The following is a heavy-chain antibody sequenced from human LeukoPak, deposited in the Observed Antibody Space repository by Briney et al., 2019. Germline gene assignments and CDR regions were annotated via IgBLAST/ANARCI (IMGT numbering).Heavy chain of an antibody. J-gene: IGHJ4*02. CDR1: GGSISSGSYY. Sequence: PSQTLPLTCTVSGGSISSGSYYWSWIRQPAGKGLEWIGRIYTSGSTNYNPSLTSRVTISVDTSKNQFSLKLSSVTAADTAVYYCAGTTGSSGGYWGQGTLVTVSS. CDR2: IYTSGST. V-gene: IGHV4-61*02. D-gene: IGHD3-10*01. CDR3: AGTTGSSGGY.